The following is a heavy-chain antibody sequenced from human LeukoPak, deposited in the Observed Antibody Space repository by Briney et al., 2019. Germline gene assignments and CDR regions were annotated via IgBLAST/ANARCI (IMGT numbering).Heavy chain of an antibody. CDR3: AREDPRSAHFAY. J-gene: IGHJ4*02. V-gene: IGHV4-59*01. CDR1: GDSPTSYY. CDR2: SHHSGAT. Sequence: SETLSLTCTVSGDSPTSYYWSWIRQPPGKGLEWIGYSHHSGATNYNPSLNSRVTISIDTSKNQFSLKLSSVTAADTAVYYCAREDPRSAHFAYWGLGILVTVSA.